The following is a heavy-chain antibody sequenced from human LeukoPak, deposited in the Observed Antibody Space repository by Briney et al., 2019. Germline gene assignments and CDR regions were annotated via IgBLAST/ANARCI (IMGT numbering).Heavy chain of an antibody. CDR1: GFTFSSYG. Sequence: GGSLRLSCAASGFTFSSYGMHWVRQAPGKGLEWVAVISYDGSNKYYADSVKARFTISRDNSKNTLYLQMNSLRAEDTAVYYCAKDQEYILYSNPRGRYYYYMDVWGKGTTVTVSS. CDR2: ISYDGSNK. J-gene: IGHJ6*03. D-gene: IGHD4-11*01. V-gene: IGHV3-30*18. CDR3: AKDQEYILYSNPRGRYYYYMDV.